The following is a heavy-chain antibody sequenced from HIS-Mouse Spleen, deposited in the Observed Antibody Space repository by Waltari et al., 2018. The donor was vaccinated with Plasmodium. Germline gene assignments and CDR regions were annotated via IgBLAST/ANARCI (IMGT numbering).Heavy chain of an antibody. CDR1: GFTLRRYW. J-gene: IGHJ2*01. CDR2: IKQDGSEK. Sequence: EVQLVESGGGLVQPGGSLRLSCSASGFTLRRYWMSWVRQAPGKGLEWVANIKQDGSEKYYVDSVKGRFTISRDNAKNSLYLQMNSLRAEDTAVYYCASSWYWYFDLWGRGTLVTVSS. V-gene: IGHV3-7*01. D-gene: IGHD6-13*01. CDR3: ASSWYWYFDL.